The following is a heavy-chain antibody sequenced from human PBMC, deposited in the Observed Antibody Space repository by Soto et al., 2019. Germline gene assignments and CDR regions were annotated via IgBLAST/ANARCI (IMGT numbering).Heavy chain of an antibody. CDR2: IYPGDSDT. CDR1: GYSLTSYW. V-gene: IGHV5-51*01. CDR3: ARHHSDCGGDCPYYYYYMDV. Sequence: GESLKISCKGSGYSLTSYWIGWVRQMPGKGLEWMGIIYPGDSDTRYSPSFQGQVTISADKSISTAYLQWSSLKASDTAMYYCARHHSDCGGDCPYYYYYMDVWGKGTTVTVSS. D-gene: IGHD2-21*01. J-gene: IGHJ6*03.